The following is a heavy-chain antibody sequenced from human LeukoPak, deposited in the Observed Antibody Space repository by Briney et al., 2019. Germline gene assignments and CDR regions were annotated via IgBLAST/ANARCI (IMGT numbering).Heavy chain of an antibody. V-gene: IGHV1-18*01. Sequence: ASVTVSCKASGYTFTSYGISWVRQAPGQGLEWMGWISAYNGNTNYAQKLQGRVTMTTDTSTSTAYMELRSLRSDDTAVYYCARDKGGLWFGELLNTYYYYGMDVWGQGTTVTVSS. CDR1: GYTFTSYG. CDR3: ARDKGGLWFGELLNTYYYYGMDV. D-gene: IGHD3-10*01. J-gene: IGHJ6*02. CDR2: ISAYNGNT.